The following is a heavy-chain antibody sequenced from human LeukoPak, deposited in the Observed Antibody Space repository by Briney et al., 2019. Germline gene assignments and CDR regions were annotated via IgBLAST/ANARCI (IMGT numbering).Heavy chain of an antibody. V-gene: IGHV4-59*01. CDR2: IYYSGST. CDR3: TRGSIAYYYMDV. CDR1: GGPISSYY. D-gene: IGHD3-22*01. J-gene: IGHJ6*03. Sequence: SETLSLTCTVSGGPISSYYWSWIRQPPGKGLEWIGNIYYSGSTNYNPSLKSRVTISVDTSKNQFSLKLSSVTAADTAVYYCTRGSIAYYYMDVWGKGTTVTISS.